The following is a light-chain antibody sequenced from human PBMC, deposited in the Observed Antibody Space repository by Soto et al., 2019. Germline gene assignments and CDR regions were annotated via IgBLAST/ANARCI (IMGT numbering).Light chain of an antibody. J-gene: IGKJ2*01. CDR3: QQRSNWPPYT. V-gene: IGKV3-11*01. CDR1: QSVSSY. Sequence: EIVLTQSPATLSLSPGERATLSCRASQSVSSYLAWYQQKPGQAPRLLIYDASNSATGIPARFSGSGSGTDFTPTTSSLEPEDFAVYYCQQRSNWPPYTFGQGTKLEIK. CDR2: DAS.